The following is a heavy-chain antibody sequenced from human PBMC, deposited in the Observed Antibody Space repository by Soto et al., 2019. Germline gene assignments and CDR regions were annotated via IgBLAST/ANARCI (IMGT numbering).Heavy chain of an antibody. CDR2: SKNKADSYTT. D-gene: IGHD3-10*01. J-gene: IGHJ4*02. V-gene: IGHV3-72*01. Sequence: EVQLVESGGGLVQPGGSLRLSCAASGFTFSDHYMDWVRQAPGKGLERVGRSKNKADSYTTEYAESVKGRFSISRDGSKISLFLQMNSLKTEDTAVYYCTVWGSGNDFGAAWGQGILVTVSS. CDR3: TVWGSGNDFGAA. CDR1: GFTFSDHY.